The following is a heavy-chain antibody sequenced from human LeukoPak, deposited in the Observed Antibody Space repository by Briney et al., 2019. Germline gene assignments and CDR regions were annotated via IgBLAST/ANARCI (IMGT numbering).Heavy chain of an antibody. V-gene: IGHV1-24*01. CDR3: ATGQRIPVRDIGAFDI. J-gene: IGHJ3*02. D-gene: IGHD3-9*01. CDR1: GYTLTELS. CDR2: FDPEGGET. Sequence: ASVKVSCKVSGYTLTELSMHWVRQAPGKGLEWMGGFDPEGGETIYAQKFQGRVTMTEDTSTDTAYMELSSLRSEDTAVYYCATGQRIPVRDIGAFDIWGQGTMVTVSS.